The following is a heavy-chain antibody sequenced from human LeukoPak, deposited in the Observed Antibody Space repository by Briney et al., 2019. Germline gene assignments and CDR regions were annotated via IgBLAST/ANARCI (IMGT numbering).Heavy chain of an antibody. D-gene: IGHD2-2*01. Sequence: PSETLSLTCAVSGYSISSGYYWAWTRQPPGKGVEGIGRIYHSGSTSYNPSLKNRVPRPVDTSKNQFSLKLSSVTAADTAVYYCARHVNDLVVPAAYFDYWGQGTLVTVSS. CDR2: IYHSGST. CDR1: GYSISSGYY. CDR3: ARHVNDLVVPAAYFDY. V-gene: IGHV4-38-2*01. J-gene: IGHJ4*02.